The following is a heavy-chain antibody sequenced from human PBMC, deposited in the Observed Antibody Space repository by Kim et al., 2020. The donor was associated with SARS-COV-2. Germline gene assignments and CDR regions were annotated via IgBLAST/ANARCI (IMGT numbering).Heavy chain of an antibody. CDR2: ISGSGGST. CDR1: GFTFSSYA. Sequence: GGSLRLSCAASGFTFSSYAMSWVRQAPGKGLEWVSAISGSGGSTYYADSVKGRFTISRDNSKNTLYLQMNSLRAEDTAVYYCVARGYSYGYYYYYGMDVWGQGTTVTVSS. D-gene: IGHD5-18*01. CDR3: VARGYSYGYYYYYGMDV. V-gene: IGHV3-23*01. J-gene: IGHJ6*02.